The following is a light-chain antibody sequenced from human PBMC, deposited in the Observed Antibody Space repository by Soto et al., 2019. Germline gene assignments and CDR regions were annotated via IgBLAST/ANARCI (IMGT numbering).Light chain of an antibody. V-gene: IGKV3-15*01. CDR2: GAS. CDR3: QQYNNWPQT. J-gene: IGKJ1*01. Sequence: EIVLTQSPATLSVSPGERATRSCRARQIVTNSLGWYQQKPGPAPRLLIFGASTRGTGIPARFSGSGSGTEFTLTISSLQSEDFAVYYCQQYNNWPQTFGQGTKVDIK. CDR1: QIVTNS.